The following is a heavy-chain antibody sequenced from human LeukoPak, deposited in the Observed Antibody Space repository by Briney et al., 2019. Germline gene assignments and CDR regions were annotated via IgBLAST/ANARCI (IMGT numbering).Heavy chain of an antibody. D-gene: IGHD3-3*01. CDR2: ISWNGGSI. CDR1: GFTFDDYA. Sequence: GGSLRLSCAASGFTFDDYAMHWVRQAPGKGLDWVSGISWNGGSIGYADSVKGRFTISRDNAKNSLYLQMNSLRAEDTALYYCAKDPNYDFWSGYYNGGFDYWGQGTLVTVSS. V-gene: IGHV3-9*01. CDR3: AKDPNYDFWSGYYNGGFDY. J-gene: IGHJ4*02.